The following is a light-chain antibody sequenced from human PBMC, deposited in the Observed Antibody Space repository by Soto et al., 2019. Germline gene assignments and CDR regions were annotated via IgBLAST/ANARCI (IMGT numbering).Light chain of an antibody. CDR3: LQGYNYPFT. V-gene: IGKV1-6*01. Sequence: AIQMTQSPSSLSASVGDRVTITCRASQGIRTDLGWYQQKPGQAPNLLIYAASTLQSGVPSRFSGSGSGTDFTLTISSLQSEDFATYYCLQGYNYPFTFGPGTKVDIK. J-gene: IGKJ3*01. CDR2: AAS. CDR1: QGIRTD.